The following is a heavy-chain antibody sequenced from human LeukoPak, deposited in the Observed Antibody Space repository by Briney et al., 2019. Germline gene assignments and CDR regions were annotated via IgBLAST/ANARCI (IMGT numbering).Heavy chain of an antibody. CDR1: GYTFTGYY. CDR3: ARGSKLSLWFGELLGY. J-gene: IGHJ4*02. Sequence: GASVKVSCKASGYTFTGYYMHWVRQAPGQGLEWMGWINPNSGGTNYAQKFQGRVTMTRDTSISTAYMELSRLRSDDTAVYYCARGSKLSLWFGELLGYWGRGTLVTVSS. D-gene: IGHD3-10*01. V-gene: IGHV1-2*02. CDR2: INPNSGGT.